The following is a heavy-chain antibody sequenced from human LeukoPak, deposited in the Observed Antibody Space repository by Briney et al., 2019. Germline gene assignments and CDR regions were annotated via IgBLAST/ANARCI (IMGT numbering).Heavy chain of an antibody. V-gene: IGHV3-21*01. CDR1: GFTFSSYS. Sequence: GGSLRLPCAASGFTFSSYSMNWVRQAPGKGLEWVSSISSSSSYIYYADSVKGRFTISRDNAKNSLYLQMNSLRAEDTAVYYCARIGGTRYYYYYYMDVWGKGTTVTVSS. D-gene: IGHD2-15*01. J-gene: IGHJ6*03. CDR2: ISSSSSYI. CDR3: ARIGGTRYYYYYYMDV.